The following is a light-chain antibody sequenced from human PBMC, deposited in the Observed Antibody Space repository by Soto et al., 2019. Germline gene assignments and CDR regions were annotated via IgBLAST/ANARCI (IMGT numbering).Light chain of an antibody. CDR1: STDFVTYNR. CDR3: SLYTSENTYV. CDR2: EAS. Sequence: LTQPPSVSGSPGQSVTISCTGTSTDFVTYNRVSWYQQPPGTAPKLIVYEASNRPSGVPDRFSGSKSGNTASLTISGLQAADEADYYCSLYTSENTYVFGTGTKV. V-gene: IGLV2-18*01. J-gene: IGLJ1*01.